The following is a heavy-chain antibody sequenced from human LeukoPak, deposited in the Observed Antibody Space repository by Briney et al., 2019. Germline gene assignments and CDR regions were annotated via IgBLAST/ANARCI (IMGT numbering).Heavy chain of an antibody. V-gene: IGHV1-69*04. CDR2: IIPILGIA. Sequence: SVKVSCKASGYTFTSYYMHWVRQAPGQGLEWMGRIIPILGIANYAQKFQGRVTITADKSTSTAYMELSSLRSEDTAVYYCARARPGSWFDYWGQETLVTVSS. D-gene: IGHD6-13*01. J-gene: IGHJ4*02. CDR3: ARARPGSWFDY. CDR1: GYTFTSYY.